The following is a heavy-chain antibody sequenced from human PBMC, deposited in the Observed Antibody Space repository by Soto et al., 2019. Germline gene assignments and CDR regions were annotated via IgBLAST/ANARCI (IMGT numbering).Heavy chain of an antibody. V-gene: IGHV3-30-3*01. D-gene: IGHD3-10*01. CDR1: GFTFSSYA. J-gene: IGHJ6*02. CDR3: ARDQGVGVIPIYGMDV. Sequence: GGSLRLSCAASGFTFSSYAMHWVRQAPGKGLEWVAVISYDGSNKYYADSVKGRFTISRDNSKNTLYLQMNSLRAEDTAVYYCARDQGVGVIPIYGMDVWGQGTTVTVSS. CDR2: ISYDGSNK.